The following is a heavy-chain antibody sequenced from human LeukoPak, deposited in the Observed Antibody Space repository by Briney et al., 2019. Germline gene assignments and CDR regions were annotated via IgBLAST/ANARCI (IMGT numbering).Heavy chain of an antibody. V-gene: IGHV3-23*01. D-gene: IGHD3-3*01. CDR2: ISGSGGST. Sequence: PGGSLRLSCAASGFTFSSYAMSWVRQAPGKGLEWVSAISGSGGSTYYADSVKGRFTISRDNSKNTLYLQMNSLRAEDTAVCYCARTQEVKEWLFDYYYYYMDVWGKGTTVTVSS. CDR1: GFTFSSYA. J-gene: IGHJ6*03. CDR3: ARTQEVKEWLFDYYYYYMDV.